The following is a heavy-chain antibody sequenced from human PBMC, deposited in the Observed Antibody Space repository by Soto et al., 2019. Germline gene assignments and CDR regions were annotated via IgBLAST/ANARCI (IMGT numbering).Heavy chain of an antibody. Sequence: GXSPRLSCAASGFTFRSYSMNWVRQAPGKGLEXVSYIXSSSSNIYYAXXVKSRFTXXRDKDKKSMYLQMNSLRDEDTAVYYCARRAYCGVWGQGTKVNVSS. V-gene: IGHV3-48*02. CDR3: ARRAYCGV. CDR2: IXSSSSNI. D-gene: IGHD2-21*01. CDR1: GFTFRSYS. J-gene: IGHJ6*02.